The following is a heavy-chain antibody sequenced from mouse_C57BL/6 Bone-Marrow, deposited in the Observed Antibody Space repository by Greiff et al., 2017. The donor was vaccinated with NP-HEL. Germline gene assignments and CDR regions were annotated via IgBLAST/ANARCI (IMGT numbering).Heavy chain of an antibody. V-gene: IGHV1-55*01. D-gene: IGHD1-1*01. CDR2: IYPGSGST. CDR1: GYTFTNYW. J-gene: IGHJ4*01. CDR3: ARFYYYGSSYTMDY. Sequence: QVQLQQPGAELVKPGASVKMSCKASGYTFTNYWITWVKQRPGQGLEWIGDIYPGSGSTNYNEKFRSKATLTVDTSSSTAYMQLRSLTSEGSAVYYCARFYYYGSSYTMDYWGQGTSVTVSS.